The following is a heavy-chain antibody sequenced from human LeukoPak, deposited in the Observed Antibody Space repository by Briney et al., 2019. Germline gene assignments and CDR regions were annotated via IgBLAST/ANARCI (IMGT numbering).Heavy chain of an antibody. CDR1: GFTFSSYW. Sequence: GGSLRLSCAASGFTFSSYWMHWVRQAPGKGLVWVSRINSDGSTTTYADSVKGRFTISRDNAKNTLYLQMNSLRAEDTAVYYCARVCIGCYSKDYWGQGTLVSVSS. CDR3: ARVCIGCYSKDY. D-gene: IGHD2-15*01. CDR2: INSDGSTT. J-gene: IGHJ4*02. V-gene: IGHV3-74*03.